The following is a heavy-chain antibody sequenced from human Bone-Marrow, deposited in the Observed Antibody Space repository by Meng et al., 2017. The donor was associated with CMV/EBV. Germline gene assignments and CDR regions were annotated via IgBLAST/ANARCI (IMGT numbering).Heavy chain of an antibody. CDR1: GFPFTGYW. D-gene: IGHD2-21*01. V-gene: IGHV3-74*01. CDR3: ARGYCGGDCYGRHYYYYGTDV. J-gene: IGHJ6*02. CDR2: INNDGSEA. Sequence: GESLKISCAASGFPFTGYWMHWVRRAPGMGLVWVSRINNDGSEATYADSVKGRFSISRDNDKNTLYLQMNSLRAEDTAVYYCARGYCGGDCYGRHYYYYGTDVWGQGTTVTVSS.